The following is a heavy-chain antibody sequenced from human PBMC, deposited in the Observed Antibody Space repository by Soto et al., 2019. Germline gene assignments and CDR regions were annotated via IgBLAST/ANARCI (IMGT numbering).Heavy chain of an antibody. Sequence: LRXCDALSGFTVSNYAVTWFRLAPGEDLEWVSGITTTGSGTDYADSVRGRFSISRDNSKNMLYLQMNSLRADDTAIYYCAKGVAAADGYYYGAMDVWGQGTTVTGSS. CDR3: AKGVAAADGYYYGAMDV. V-gene: IGHV3-23*05. J-gene: IGHJ6*02. CDR2: ITTTGSGT. D-gene: IGHD6-13*01. CDR1: GFTVSNYA.